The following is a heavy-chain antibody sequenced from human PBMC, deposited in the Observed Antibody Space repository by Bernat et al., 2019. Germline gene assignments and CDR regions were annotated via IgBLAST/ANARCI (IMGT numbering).Heavy chain of an antibody. CDR2: ISSSSSYI. V-gene: IGHV3-21*01. J-gene: IGHJ2*01. CDR1: GFTFSSYS. Sequence: EVQLVESGGGLVKPGGSLRLSRAASGFTFSSYSMNWVRQAPGKGLEWVSSISSSSSYIYYADSVKGRFTISRDNAKNSLYLQMNSLRAEDTAVYYCARDLAPLIGTLVRDWYFDLWGRGTLVTVSS. D-gene: IGHD2-21*01. CDR3: ARDLAPLIGTLVRDWYFDL.